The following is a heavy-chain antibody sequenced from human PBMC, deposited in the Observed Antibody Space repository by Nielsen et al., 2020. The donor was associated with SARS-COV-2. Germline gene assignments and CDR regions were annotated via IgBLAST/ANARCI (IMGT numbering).Heavy chain of an antibody. Sequence: ASVKVSCKASGYTFTSYYMHWVRQAPGQGLEWMGIINPSGGNTSYAQKFQGRVTITADESTSTAYMELSSLRSEDTAVYYCARDGGHSYEYWGQGTLVTVSS. V-gene: IGHV1-46*01. CDR2: INPSGGNT. D-gene: IGHD5-18*01. CDR1: GYTFTSYY. CDR3: ARDGGHSYEY. J-gene: IGHJ4*02.